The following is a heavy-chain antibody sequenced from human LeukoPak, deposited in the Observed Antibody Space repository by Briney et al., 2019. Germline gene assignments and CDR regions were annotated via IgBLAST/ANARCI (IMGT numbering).Heavy chain of an antibody. CDR1: GYTLTELS. J-gene: IGHJ4*02. CDR3: ETFSGIAVAGSVY. Sequence: ASVKVSCTVSGYTLTELSMHWVRQAPGKGLEWMGCFDPEDGETIYAQKFQGRVTMTEDTSTDTAYMELSSLRSEDTAVYYCETFSGIAVAGSVYWGQGTLVTVSS. D-gene: IGHD6-19*01. CDR2: FDPEDGET. V-gene: IGHV1-24*01.